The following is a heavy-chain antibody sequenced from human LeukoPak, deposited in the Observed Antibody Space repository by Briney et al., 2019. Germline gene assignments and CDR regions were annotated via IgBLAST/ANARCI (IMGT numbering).Heavy chain of an antibody. CDR1: GFTFSNYA. CDR2: ITGSGSNT. CDR3: AKWGDYDVLTGYYVSDY. V-gene: IGHV3-23*01. J-gene: IGHJ4*02. D-gene: IGHD3-9*01. Sequence: AESLTLSCAASGFTFSNYAMSWVRQPPGKGLEWVSAITGSGSNTYYADSVKARFTISRDNSKNTVFLEMNSLRAEDTAVYYCAKWGDYDVLTGYYVSDYWGQGTLVTVSS.